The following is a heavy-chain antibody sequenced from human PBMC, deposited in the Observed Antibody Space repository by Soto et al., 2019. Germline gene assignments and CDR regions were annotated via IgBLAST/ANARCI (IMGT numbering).Heavy chain of an antibody. D-gene: IGHD2-15*01. J-gene: IGHJ4*02. Sequence: QVQLVESGGGVVQPGRSLRLSCAASGFTFSSYGMHWVRQAPGKGLEWVAVIWYDGSNKYYADSVKGRFTISRDNSKNTLYLQMNSLRAEDTAVYYCARGYCSGGSCYPDDYWGQGTLVTVSS. CDR1: GFTFSSYG. CDR3: ARGYCSGGSCYPDDY. CDR2: IWYDGSNK. V-gene: IGHV3-33*01.